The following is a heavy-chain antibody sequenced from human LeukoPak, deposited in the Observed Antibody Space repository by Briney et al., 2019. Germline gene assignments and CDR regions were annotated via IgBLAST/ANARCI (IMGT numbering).Heavy chain of an antibody. V-gene: IGHV3-23*01. Sequence: GGSLRLSCAASGFTFSTYATNWVRQAPGKGLERVSVISGSCVSTHYADSVKGRFTISIDNSKNTLYLQMNSLRAEDTAVYYCAKDFTIFGVVTNNWFDPWGQGTLVTVSS. J-gene: IGHJ5*02. CDR3: AKDFTIFGVVTNNWFDP. CDR1: GFTFSTYA. CDR2: ISGSCVST. D-gene: IGHD3-3*01.